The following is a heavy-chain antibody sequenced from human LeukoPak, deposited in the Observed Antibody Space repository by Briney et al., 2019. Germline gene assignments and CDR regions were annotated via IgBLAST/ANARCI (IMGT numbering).Heavy chain of an antibody. D-gene: IGHD3-3*01. CDR1: GVSISSSSYY. J-gene: IGHJ5*02. Sequence: SETLTLTCTVSGVSISSSSYYWGWIRQPPGKGLEWTGSIYYSGCTYYSPSLNRRVIRSVATSKNQFPLQLSSVTAADTAVYYCARQPRPYYDFWSGSLTICFDPWGRGPLDTVS. CDR2: IYYSGCT. CDR3: ARQPRPYYDFWSGSLTICFDP. V-gene: IGHV4-39*01.